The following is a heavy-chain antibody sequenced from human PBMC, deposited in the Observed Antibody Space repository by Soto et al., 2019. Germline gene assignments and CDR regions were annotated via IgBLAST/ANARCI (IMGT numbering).Heavy chain of an antibody. V-gene: IGHV3-53*01. D-gene: IGHD3-3*01. Sequence: EVQLVESGGGLIQPGGSLRLSCAASGFTVSSNYMSWVRQAPGKGLEWVSVIYSGGSTYYADSVKGRFTISRDNSKNTLYLQMNSLRAEDTAVYYCAWSAPGGMATIDYWGQGTLVTVSS. CDR1: GFTVSSNY. CDR2: IYSGGST. J-gene: IGHJ4*02. CDR3: AWSAPGGMATIDY.